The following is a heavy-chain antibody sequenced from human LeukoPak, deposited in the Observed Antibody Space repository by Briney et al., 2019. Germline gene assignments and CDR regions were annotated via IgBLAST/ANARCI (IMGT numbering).Heavy chain of an antibody. D-gene: IGHD2-15*01. CDR2: TNHSGST. J-gene: IGHJ6*02. CDR3: ARAPTLRYYYYYYGMDV. V-gene: IGHV4-34*01. Sequence: SETLSLTCAVYGGSFSGYYWSWIRQPPGKGLEWIGETNHSGSTNYNPSLKSRVTISVDTSKNQFSLKLSSVTAADTAVYYCARAPTLRYYYYYYGMDVWGQGTTVTVSS. CDR1: GGSFSGYY.